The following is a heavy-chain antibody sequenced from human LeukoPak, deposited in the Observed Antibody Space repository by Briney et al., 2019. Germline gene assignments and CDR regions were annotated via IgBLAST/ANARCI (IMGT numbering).Heavy chain of an antibody. CDR3: ARYDSSGYSIEY. CDR2: TYFSGNI. D-gene: IGHD3-22*01. CDR1: GGAISSHY. J-gene: IGHJ4*02. V-gene: IGHV4-59*11. Sequence: SETLSLTCTVSGGAISSHYWSWIRQPPGKGLEWIGYTYFSGNINYNPSLKSRVTISVDTSKTHFSLKLSSVTAADTAVYYCARYDSSGYSIEYWGQGTLVTVSS.